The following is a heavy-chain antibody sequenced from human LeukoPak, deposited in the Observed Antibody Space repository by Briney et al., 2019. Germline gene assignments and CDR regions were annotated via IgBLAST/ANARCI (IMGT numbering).Heavy chain of an antibody. CDR3: ARELLSGKDYYYYGMDV. CDR2: IWYDGGNK. V-gene: IGHV3-33*01. CDR1: GFTFSSYG. Sequence: TGGSLRLSCAASGFTFSSYGMHWVRQAPGKGLEWVAVIWYDGGNKYYADSVKGRFTISRDNSKNTLYLQMNSLRAEDTAVYYCARELLSGKDYYYYGMDVWGQGTTVTVSS. J-gene: IGHJ6*02. D-gene: IGHD2-21*01.